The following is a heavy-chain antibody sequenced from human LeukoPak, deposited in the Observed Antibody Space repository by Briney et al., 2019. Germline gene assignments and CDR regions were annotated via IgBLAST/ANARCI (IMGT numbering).Heavy chain of an antibody. Sequence: GGSLRLSCAASGFTFSSYAMSWVRQAPGKGLEWVSAISGRGGSTYYADSVKGRFTISRDNSKNTLYLQMNSLRAEDTAVYYCAKDSPRVATDGGYYFDYWGQGTLVTVSS. D-gene: IGHD5-12*01. CDR1: GFTFSSYA. CDR2: ISGRGGST. J-gene: IGHJ4*02. V-gene: IGHV3-23*01. CDR3: AKDSPRVATDGGYYFDY.